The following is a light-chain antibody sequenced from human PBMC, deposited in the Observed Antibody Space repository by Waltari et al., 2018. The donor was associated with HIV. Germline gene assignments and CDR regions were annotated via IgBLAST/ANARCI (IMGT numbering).Light chain of an antibody. Sequence: QSVLTQPPSASGTPGQRVASSCSEISSNIRTNTTTWYQQLSGTASKLLINSNNQRPSGVPDRFSGSKSGTSGSLAISGLQSEDEADYYCAAWDDNRNAVVFGGGTKLTVL. CDR3: AAWDDNRNAVV. V-gene: IGLV1-44*01. CDR2: SNN. J-gene: IGLJ2*01. CDR1: SSNIRTNT.